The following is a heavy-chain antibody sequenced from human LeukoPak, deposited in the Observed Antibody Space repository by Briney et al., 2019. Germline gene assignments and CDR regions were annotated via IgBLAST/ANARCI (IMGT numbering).Heavy chain of an antibody. J-gene: IGHJ6*03. V-gene: IGHV1-69*05. Sequence: SARVSCKASGGTFSSYAISWVRQAPGQGLEWMGGIIPIFGTANYAQKFQGRVTITTDESTSTAYMELSNLRSEDTAVYYCASSRDGYNGYYYYYYMDVWGKGTTVTVSS. D-gene: IGHD5-24*01. CDR3: ASSRDGYNGYYYYYYMDV. CDR1: GGTFSSYA. CDR2: IIPIFGTA.